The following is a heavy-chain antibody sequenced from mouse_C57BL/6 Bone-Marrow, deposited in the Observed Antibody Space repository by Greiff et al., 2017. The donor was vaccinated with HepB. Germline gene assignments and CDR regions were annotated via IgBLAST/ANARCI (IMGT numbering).Heavy chain of an antibody. Sequence: DVKLVESGPELVKPGASVKISCKASGYSFTGYFMNWVKQSHGKSLEWIGRINPYNGYTFYNQKFKGKATLTVDKSSSTAHMELLSLTSEDFAVYYCAIGYYCCGSFWFAYWGQGTLVTVSA. CDR2: INPYNGYT. CDR1: GYSFTGYF. J-gene: IGHJ3*01. D-gene: IGHD1-1*01. CDR3: AIGYYCCGSFWFAY. V-gene: IGHV1-37*01.